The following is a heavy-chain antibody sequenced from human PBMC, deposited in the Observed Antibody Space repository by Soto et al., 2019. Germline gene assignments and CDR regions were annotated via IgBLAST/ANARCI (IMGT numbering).Heavy chain of an antibody. CDR1: GFTFSSYA. Sequence: PGGSLRLSCAASGFTFSSYAMSWVRQAPGKGLEWVSAISGSGGSTYYADSVKGRFTISRDNSKNTLYLQMNSLRAEDTAVYYCAKDQGPGQWLAGPIDYWGQGTLVTVSS. J-gene: IGHJ4*02. CDR2: ISGSGGST. CDR3: AKDQGPGQWLAGPIDY. D-gene: IGHD6-19*01. V-gene: IGHV3-23*01.